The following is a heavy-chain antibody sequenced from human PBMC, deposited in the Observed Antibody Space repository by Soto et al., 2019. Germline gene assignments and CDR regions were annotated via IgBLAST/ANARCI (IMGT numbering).Heavy chain of an antibody. CDR1: GGTFSSYA. CDR2: IIPIFGTA. V-gene: IGHV1-69*13. Sequence: SVKVSCKASGGTFSSYAISWVRQAPGQGLEWMGGIIPIFGTANYAQKFQGRVTITADESTSTAYMELSSLRSEDTAVYYCARVGNYGDYPLTFDYWGQGTLVTVSS. D-gene: IGHD4-17*01. CDR3: ARVGNYGDYPLTFDY. J-gene: IGHJ4*02.